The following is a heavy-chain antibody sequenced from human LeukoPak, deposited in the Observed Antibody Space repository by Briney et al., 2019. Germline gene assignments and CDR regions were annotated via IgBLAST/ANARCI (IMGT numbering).Heavy chain of an antibody. CDR1: GYTFTSYY. Sequence: ASVKVSCKASGYTFTSYYMHWVRQAPGQGLEWMGIINPSGGSTSYAQKFQGRVTMTRDTSTSTVYMELSSLRSEDTAVYYCARDVGPYYDILTGYYGGYYFDYWGQGALVTVSS. CDR2: INPSGGST. J-gene: IGHJ4*02. CDR3: ARDVGPYYDILTGYYGGYYFDY. D-gene: IGHD3-9*01. V-gene: IGHV1-46*01.